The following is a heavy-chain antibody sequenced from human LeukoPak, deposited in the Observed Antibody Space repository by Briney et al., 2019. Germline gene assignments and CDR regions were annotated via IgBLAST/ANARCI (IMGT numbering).Heavy chain of an antibody. J-gene: IGHJ6*02. CDR2: INAGNGNT. CDR3: ARDPQLAYYYYYGMDV. CDR1: GYTFTSYA. Sequence: ASVKVSCKASGYTFTSYAMHWVRQAPGQRLEWMGWINAGNGNTKYSQKFQGRVTITRDTSASTAFMELSSLRSEDTAVYYCARDPQLAYYYYYGMDVWGQGTTVTVSS. D-gene: IGHD6-13*01. V-gene: IGHV1-3*01.